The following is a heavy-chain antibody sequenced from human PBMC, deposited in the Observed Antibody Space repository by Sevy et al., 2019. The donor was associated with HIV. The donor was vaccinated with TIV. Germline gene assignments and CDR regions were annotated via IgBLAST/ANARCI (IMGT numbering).Heavy chain of an antibody. D-gene: IGHD3-3*01. V-gene: IGHV3-30*18. J-gene: IGHJ4*02. CDR2: ISYDGSNK. CDR3: AKERQLRFLEWSHLAY. Sequence: GGSLRLSCSASGFTFSSYGMHWVRQAPGKGLEWVAVISYDGSNKYYADSVKGRFTISRDNSKNTLYLQMNSLRAEDTAVYYCAKERQLRFLEWSHLAYWGQGTLVTVSS. CDR1: GFTFSSYG.